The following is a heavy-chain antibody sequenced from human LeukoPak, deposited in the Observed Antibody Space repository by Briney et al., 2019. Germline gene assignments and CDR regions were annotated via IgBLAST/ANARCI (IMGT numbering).Heavy chain of an antibody. CDR1: GGSISGYY. J-gene: IGHJ4*01. CDR2: IYSSGST. V-gene: IGHV4-59*04. CDR3: AKSGGYGLIDY. Sequence: SETLSLTCTVSGGSISGYYWGWIRQPPGKGLEWIGNIYSSGSTYYNASLQSRVTISIDTSKNQFSLRLNSVTAADTAMYYCAKSGGYGLIDYWGQGTLVTVSS. D-gene: IGHD1-26*01.